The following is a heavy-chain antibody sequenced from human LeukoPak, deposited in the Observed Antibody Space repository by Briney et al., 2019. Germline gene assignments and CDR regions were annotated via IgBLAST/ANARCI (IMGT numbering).Heavy chain of an antibody. CDR1: GGSISSYY. D-gene: IGHD3-10*01. Sequence: SETLSLTCTVSGGSISSYYWSWIRQPPGKGLEWIGYIYYSGSTNYNPSLKSRVTISVDTSKNQFSLKLSSVTAADTAVYYCAGMVRGVHNWFDPWGQGTLVTVSS. J-gene: IGHJ5*02. CDR3: AGMVRGVHNWFDP. CDR2: IYYSGST. V-gene: IGHV4-59*01.